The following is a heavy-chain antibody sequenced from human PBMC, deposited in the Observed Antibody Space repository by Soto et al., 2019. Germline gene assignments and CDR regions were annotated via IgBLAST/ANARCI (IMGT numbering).Heavy chain of an antibody. CDR3: ARSQGSSTSLEIYYYYYYGMDV. Sequence: QVQLVQSGAEVKKPGSSVKVSCKRSGGTFSSYAISCGRQAPVQGLECVGGIIPISDTTNYAQKFQGRVTITADESTSTAYMELSSLRSEDTAVYYCARSQGSSTSLEIYYYYYYGMDVWGQGTTVTVSS. D-gene: IGHD2-2*01. CDR2: IIPISDTT. V-gene: IGHV1-69*01. CDR1: GGTFSSYA. J-gene: IGHJ6*02.